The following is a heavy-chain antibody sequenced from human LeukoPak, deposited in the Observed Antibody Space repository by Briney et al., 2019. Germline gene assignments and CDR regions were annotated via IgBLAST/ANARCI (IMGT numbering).Heavy chain of an antibody. CDR3: ARDLLVPAATHPAFDY. CDR2: INTNTGNP. J-gene: IGHJ4*02. V-gene: IGHV7-4-1*02. CDR1: GYTFTSYA. Sequence: GASVKVSCKASGYTFTSYAMNWVRQAPGQGLEWMGWINTNTGNPTYAQGFTGRFVFSLDTSVSTAYPQISSLKAEDTAVYYCARDLLVPAATHPAFDYWGQGTLVTVSS. D-gene: IGHD2-2*01.